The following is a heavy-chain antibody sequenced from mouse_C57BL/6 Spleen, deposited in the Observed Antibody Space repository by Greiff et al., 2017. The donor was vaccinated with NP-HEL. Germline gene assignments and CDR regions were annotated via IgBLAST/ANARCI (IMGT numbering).Heavy chain of an antibody. V-gene: IGHV1-50*01. J-gene: IGHJ4*01. CDR1: GYTFTSYW. CDR3: ARDSKEAMDY. Sequence: VQLQQPGAELVKPGASVKLSCKASGYTFTSYWMQWVRQRPGQGLEWIGEIDPSDSYTNYNEKVKGKATLTVDKSSSTDYMQLSSLTSADSAVYKCARDSKEAMDYWGQGTSVTVSS. CDR2: IDPSDSYT. D-gene: IGHD1-3*01.